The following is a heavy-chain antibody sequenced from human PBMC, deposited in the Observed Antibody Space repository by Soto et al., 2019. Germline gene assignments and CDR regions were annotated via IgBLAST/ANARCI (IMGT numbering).Heavy chain of an antibody. CDR1: GGYISSSNW. Sequence: SETLSLTCAVSGGYISSSNWWRWVRQPPGKGLEWIGEIYHSGSTNYNPSLKSRVTISVDKSKNQFSLKLSSVTAADTAVYYCARVVGGDYYGMDVWGQGTTVTVSS. CDR2: IYHSGST. J-gene: IGHJ6*02. D-gene: IGHD2-2*01. CDR3: ARVVGGDYYGMDV. V-gene: IGHV4-4*02.